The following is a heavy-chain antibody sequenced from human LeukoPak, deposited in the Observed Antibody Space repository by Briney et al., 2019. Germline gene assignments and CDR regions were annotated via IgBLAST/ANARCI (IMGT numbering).Heavy chain of an antibody. V-gene: IGHV1-69*04. CDR3: ARDRSPNWFDP. J-gene: IGHJ5*02. CDR1: GGTFSSYA. CDR2: IIPILGIA. Sequence: SVKVSCKASGGTFSSYAISWVRQAPGQGLEWMVRIIPILGIANYAQKFQGRVTITADKSTSTAYMELSSLRSEDTAVYYCARDRSPNWFDPWGQGTLVTVSS.